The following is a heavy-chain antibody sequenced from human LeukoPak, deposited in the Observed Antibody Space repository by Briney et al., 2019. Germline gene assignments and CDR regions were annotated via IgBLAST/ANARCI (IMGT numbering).Heavy chain of an antibody. CDR3: ARGPQFSGPGWFDP. D-gene: IGHD3-10*01. V-gene: IGHV3-21*01. Sequence: GGSLRLSCAASGFTFSGYVMTWVRQAPGKGLECVSSITFSSSHIYYADSVKGRFTISRDDTKDSLYLQMNSLRAEDTAIYYCARGPQFSGPGWFDPWGQGTLVTVSS. J-gene: IGHJ5*02. CDR1: GFTFSGYV. CDR2: ITFSSSHI.